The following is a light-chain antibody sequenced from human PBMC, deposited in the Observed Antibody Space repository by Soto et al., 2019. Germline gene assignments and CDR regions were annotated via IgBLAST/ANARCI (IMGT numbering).Light chain of an antibody. CDR1: RSNIGAGYD. Sequence: QSVLTQPPSVSGAPGQRVTISCTGSRSNIGAGYDVHWYQQLPGTAPKLMIFEVTNRPSGISDRFSGFKSGSTASLTISELQPDDEADYYCISFTPSTTTHWVFGGGTKVTVL. CDR3: ISFTPSTTTHWV. V-gene: IGLV1-40*01. CDR2: EVT. J-gene: IGLJ3*02.